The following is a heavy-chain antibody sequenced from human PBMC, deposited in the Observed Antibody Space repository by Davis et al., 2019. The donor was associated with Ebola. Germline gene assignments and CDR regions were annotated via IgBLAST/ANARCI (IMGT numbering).Heavy chain of an antibody. CDR3: ARVLLSGRDY. V-gene: IGHV4-31*03. D-gene: IGHD3-3*01. J-gene: IGHJ4*02. CDR2: IYYSGNT. Sequence: PSETLSLTCSVSGGPFSSSDSYWTWIRQSPGKGLEWIGYIYYSGNTYYNPSLKSRLTISMDMSENQFSLSLSSVTAADTAVYYCARVLLSGRDYWGQGALVTVSS. CDR1: GGPFSSSDSY.